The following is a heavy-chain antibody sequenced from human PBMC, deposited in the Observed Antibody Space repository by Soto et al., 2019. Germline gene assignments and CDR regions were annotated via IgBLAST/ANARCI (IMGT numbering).Heavy chain of an antibody. CDR3: ARGVIVVVPAANYWFDP. J-gene: IGHJ5*02. D-gene: IGHD2-2*01. V-gene: IGHV1-18*01. Sequence: ASVKVSCKASGYTFTSYCISWVRQAPGQGLEWMGWISAYNGNTNYAQKLQGRVTMTTDTSTSTAYMELRSLRSDDTAVYYCARGVIVVVPAANYWFDPWGQGTLVTVSS. CDR1: GYTFTSYC. CDR2: ISAYNGNT.